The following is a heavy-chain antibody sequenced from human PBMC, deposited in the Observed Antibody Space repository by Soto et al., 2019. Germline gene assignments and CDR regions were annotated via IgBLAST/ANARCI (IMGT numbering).Heavy chain of an antibody. D-gene: IGHD3-3*01. Sequence: GGSLRLSCAASGFTFSSYWMSWVRQAPGKGLEWVANIKQDGSEKYYVDSVKGRFTISRDNAKNSLYLQMNSLRAGDTAVYYYARGRDFWSDSYDAFDIWSQGTMVTVSS. CDR3: ARGRDFWSDSYDAFDI. V-gene: IGHV3-7*02. CDR1: GFTFSSYW. CDR2: IKQDGSEK. J-gene: IGHJ3*02.